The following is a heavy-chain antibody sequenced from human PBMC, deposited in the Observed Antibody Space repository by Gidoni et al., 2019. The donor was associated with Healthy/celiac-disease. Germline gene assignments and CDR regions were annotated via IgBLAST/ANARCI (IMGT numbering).Heavy chain of an antibody. J-gene: IGHJ4*02. CDR3: ARASLGYCSGGSCYSFHYYFDY. CDR2: IYYSGST. Sequence: QVQLQESGPGLVKPSETLSLTCTVSGGSISSYYWSWIRQPPGKGLEWIGYIYYSGSTNYNPSLKSRVTISVDTSKNQFSLKLSSVTAADTAVYYCARASLGYCSGGSCYSFHYYFDYWGQGTLVTVSS. CDR1: GGSISSYY. D-gene: IGHD2-15*01. V-gene: IGHV4-59*01.